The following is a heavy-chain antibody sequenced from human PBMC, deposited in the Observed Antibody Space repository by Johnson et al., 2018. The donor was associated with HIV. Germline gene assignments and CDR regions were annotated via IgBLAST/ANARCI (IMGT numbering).Heavy chain of an antibody. D-gene: IGHD6-13*01. CDR1: GFTFSNYG. CDR3: ARGGYSIKDRGAFDI. CDR2: IRYDGSNK. J-gene: IGHJ3*02. V-gene: IGHV3-30*02. Sequence: QVQLVESGGGVVQPGGSLRLSCAASGFTFSNYGMHWVRQAPGKGLEWVAFIRYDGSNKYYADSVKGRFTISRDNSKNTLYLQMNSLRAEDTAVYYCARGGYSIKDRGAFDIWGQGTMVTVSS.